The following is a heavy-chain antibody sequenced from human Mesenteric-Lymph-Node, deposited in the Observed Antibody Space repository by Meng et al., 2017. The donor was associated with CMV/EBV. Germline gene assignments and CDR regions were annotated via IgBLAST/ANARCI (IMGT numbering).Heavy chain of an antibody. J-gene: IGHJ4*02. CDR1: GFTFSDYD. Sequence: GESLKISCAASGFTFSDYDMNWVRQAPGKGLEWVSYISSSGSTIYYADSVKGRFTISRDNAKNSLYLQMNSLRAEDTAVYYCARWEGHSSSLDYWGQGTLVTVSS. CDR2: ISSSGSTI. D-gene: IGHD6-6*01. V-gene: IGHV3-48*03. CDR3: ARWEGHSSSLDY.